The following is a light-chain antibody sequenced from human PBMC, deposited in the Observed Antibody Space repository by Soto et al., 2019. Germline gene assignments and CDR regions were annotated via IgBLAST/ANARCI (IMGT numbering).Light chain of an antibody. J-gene: IGKJ1*01. CDR1: QSISSW. CDR3: QQYNSYSRT. Sequence: MTQSPATLSASVGDRVTITCRASQSISSWLAWYQQRPGKAPNLLIYQASSLESGVPSRFSGSGSGTEFTLTISSLQPDDFATYYCQQYNSYSRTFGQGTKVEIK. V-gene: IGKV1-5*03. CDR2: QAS.